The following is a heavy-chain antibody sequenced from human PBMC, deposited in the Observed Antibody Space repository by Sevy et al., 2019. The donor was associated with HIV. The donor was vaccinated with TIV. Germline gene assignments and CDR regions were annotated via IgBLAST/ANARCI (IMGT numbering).Heavy chain of an antibody. CDR1: GGSISSGGYY. CDR3: ARGPWKMATIGGDI. V-gene: IGHV4-31*03. D-gene: IGHD5-12*01. Sequence: SETLSLTCTVSGGSISSGGYYWSWIRQHPGKGLEWIGYFYYSGSTYYNPSLKSRVTISVDTSKNQFSLKLSSVTAADSAVYYCARGPWKMATIGGDIWGQGTMVTVSS. CDR2: FYYSGST. J-gene: IGHJ3*02.